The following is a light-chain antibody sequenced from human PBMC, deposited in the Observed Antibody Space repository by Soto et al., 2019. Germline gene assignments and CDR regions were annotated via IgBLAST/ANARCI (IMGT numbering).Light chain of an antibody. CDR2: EVT. CDR3: SSYASTNNIV. CDR1: TSDVGGSNY. V-gene: IGLV2-8*01. Sequence: QSVLTQPPSASGSPGQSVTISCTGTTSDVGGSNYVSWYQLHPGKAPKLMIYEVTKRPSGVPDRFSGSKSANTAPLTVSGLQAEDEADYYCSSYASTNNIVFGTGTKVTVL. J-gene: IGLJ1*01.